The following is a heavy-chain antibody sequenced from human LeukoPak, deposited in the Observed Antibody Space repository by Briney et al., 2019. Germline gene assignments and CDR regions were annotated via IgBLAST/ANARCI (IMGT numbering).Heavy chain of an antibody. Sequence: GGSLRLSCAVSGFTFSSYAMSWVRQAPGKGLEWVSAISGSGGSTYYADSVKGRFTISRDNSKNTLYLQMNSLRAEDTAVYYCAKGVRGYYYYGMDVWGQGTTVTVSS. CDR1: GFTFSSYA. CDR3: AKGVRGYYYYGMDV. CDR2: ISGSGGST. J-gene: IGHJ6*02. V-gene: IGHV3-23*01.